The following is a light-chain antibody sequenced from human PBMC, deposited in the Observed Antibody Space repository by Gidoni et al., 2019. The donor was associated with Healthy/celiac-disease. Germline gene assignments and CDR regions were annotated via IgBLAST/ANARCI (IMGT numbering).Light chain of an antibody. CDR1: QSVSSN. CDR3: QQYNNWPLT. CDR2: GAS. J-gene: IGKJ4*01. V-gene: IGKV3-15*01. Sequence: EIVMTQYPATLSVSHGERAALSCRASQSVSSNLAWYQQKTVQAPRLLIYGASTRATGIPGRFSGSGSGTEFTLTISSLQSEDFAVYYCQQYNNWPLTFGGGTKVEIK.